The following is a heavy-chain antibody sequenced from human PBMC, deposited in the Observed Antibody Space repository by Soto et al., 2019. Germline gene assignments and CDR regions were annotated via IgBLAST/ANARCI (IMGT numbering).Heavy chain of an antibody. J-gene: IGHJ4*02. Sequence: PGGSLGLSCAASGFTFSNAWMSWVRQAPGKGLEWVGRIKSKTDGGTTDYAAPVKGRFTISRDDSKNTLYLQMNSLKTEDTAVYYCTTLGTQYYDFWSGYLVPDYWGQGTLVTVSS. CDR3: TTLGTQYYDFWSGYLVPDY. CDR2: IKSKTDGGTT. V-gene: IGHV3-15*01. D-gene: IGHD3-3*01. CDR1: GFTFSNAW.